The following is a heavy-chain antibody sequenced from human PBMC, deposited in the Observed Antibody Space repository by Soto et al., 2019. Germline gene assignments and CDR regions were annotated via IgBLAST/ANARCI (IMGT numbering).Heavy chain of an antibody. D-gene: IGHD3-22*01. CDR1: GYTLTELS. CDR2: FDPEDGET. J-gene: IGHJ3*02. Sequence: GASVKVSCKVSGYTLTELSMHWVRQAPGKGLEWMGGFDPEDGETIYAQKFQGRVTMTEDTSTDTAYMELSSLRSEGTAVYYCATDRLTPYYYDSSGYQAFDIWGQGTMVTVSS. CDR3: ATDRLTPYYYDSSGYQAFDI. V-gene: IGHV1-24*01.